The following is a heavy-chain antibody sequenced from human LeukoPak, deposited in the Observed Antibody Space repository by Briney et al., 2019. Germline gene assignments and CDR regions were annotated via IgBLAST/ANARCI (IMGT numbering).Heavy chain of an antibody. J-gene: IGHJ5*02. Sequence: ASVKVSCKASGYTFTSYDINWVRQATGQGLEWMGWMNPNSGNTGYAQKFQGRVTITRNTSISTAYMELSSLRSEDTAVYYCARAFRLSGSYSISWFDPWGQGTLVTVSS. D-gene: IGHD1-26*01. CDR3: ARAFRLSGSYSISWFDP. CDR1: GYTFTSYD. CDR2: MNPNSGNT. V-gene: IGHV1-8*03.